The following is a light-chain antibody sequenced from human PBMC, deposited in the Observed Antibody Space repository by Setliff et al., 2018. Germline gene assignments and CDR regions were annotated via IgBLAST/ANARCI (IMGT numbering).Light chain of an antibody. CDR1: NSDIGHNNF. Sequence: LTQPASVSGSPGQSITISCTGTNSDIGHNNFVSWYQQHPGKAPKLIIYEVNNRPSGISLRFSGSKSANTASLTIAGLQPEDESIYYCSSYSTGNTLVLFGGGTKVTVL. J-gene: IGLJ2*01. CDR3: SSYSTGNTLVL. CDR2: EVN. V-gene: IGLV2-14*01.